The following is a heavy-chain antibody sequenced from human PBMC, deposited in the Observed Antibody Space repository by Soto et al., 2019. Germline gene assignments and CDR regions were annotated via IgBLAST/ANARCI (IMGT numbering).Heavy chain of an antibody. D-gene: IGHD6-13*01. J-gene: IGHJ4*02. V-gene: IGHV1-2*02. CDR3: GIAAAEYYFDY. CDR1: GYTFTGYY. CDR2: INPNSGGT. Sequence: ASVKVSCKASGYTFTGYYMHWVRQAPGQGLEWMGWINPNSGGTNYAQKFQGRVTMTRDTSISTAYMELSRLRSDDTAVYYRGIAAAEYYFDYWGQGTLVTVSS.